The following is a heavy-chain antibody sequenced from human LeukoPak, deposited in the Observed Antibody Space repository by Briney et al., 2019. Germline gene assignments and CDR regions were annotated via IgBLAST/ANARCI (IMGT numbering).Heavy chain of an antibody. D-gene: IGHD3-10*01. CDR2: INHSGST. CDR1: GFTFSDYY. V-gene: IGHV4-34*01. J-gene: IGHJ6*04. Sequence: GSLRLSCAASGFTFSDYYMNWIRQPPGKGLEWIGEINHSGSTNYNPSLKSRVTISVDTSKNQFSLKLSSVTAADTAVYYCARGDYYGSGSYYTHYYYYYGMDVWGKGTTVTVSS. CDR3: ARGDYYGSGSYYTHYYYYYGMDV.